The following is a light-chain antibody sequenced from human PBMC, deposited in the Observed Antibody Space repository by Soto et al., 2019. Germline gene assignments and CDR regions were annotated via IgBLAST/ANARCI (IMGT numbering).Light chain of an antibody. Sequence: DIVMTQSPDSLAVSLGERATINCKSSQSVLSSSNNKNFLAWYQQKPGQSPKLLIYWASTRESGVPDRFSGSGSGTDFPLTISSLQAEDVAVYYCQQYYSIPFTFGQGTKLEIK. V-gene: IGKV4-1*01. CDR2: WAS. J-gene: IGKJ2*01. CDR1: QSVLSSSNNKNF. CDR3: QQYYSIPFT.